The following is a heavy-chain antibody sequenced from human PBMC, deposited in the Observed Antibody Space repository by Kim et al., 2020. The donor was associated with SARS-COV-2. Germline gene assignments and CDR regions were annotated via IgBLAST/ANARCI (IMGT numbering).Heavy chain of an antibody. J-gene: IGHJ4*02. D-gene: IGHD1-26*01. CDR3: ARDSTEWAIDY. Sequence: ASVKVSCEASGYTLTGYHMHWVRQAPGQGLEWMGQINPSDGSTRYIQKFKGRFTMTRDTSTSTVYMELTGLTSEDTAVYYCARDSTEWAIDYWGQGTLVTVSS. CDR2: INPSDGST. CDR1: GYTLTGYH. V-gene: IGHV1-46*01.